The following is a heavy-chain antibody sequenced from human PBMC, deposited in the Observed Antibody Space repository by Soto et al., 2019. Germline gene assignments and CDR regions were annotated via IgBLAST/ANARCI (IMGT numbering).Heavy chain of an antibody. Sequence: QVQLQEWGPGLMKPSETLALTCTVSGGAITTYYLSWFRQPAGKGLDWIGLIYSGGSTNYNPSPRSRVTVSVDMSKNQFFLKLSSLTAADTDGEYCARGPGGFGKFRLDYWGPGTLVT. J-gene: IGHJ4*02. CDR1: GGAITTYY. D-gene: IGHD3-10*01. CDR2: IYSGGST. CDR3: ARGPGGFGKFRLDY. V-gene: IGHV4-4*07.